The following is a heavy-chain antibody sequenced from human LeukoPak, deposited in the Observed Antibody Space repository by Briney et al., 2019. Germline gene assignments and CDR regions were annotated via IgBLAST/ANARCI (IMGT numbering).Heavy chain of an antibody. CDR1: GGSISSYH. Sequence: SETLSLTCTVSGGSISSYHWSWLRQPPGEGLEWIGYIYYSGRTDYNPSLKSRVTISVDTSKNQFSLKLRSVTAADTAVYYCARGETWLQFWGQGTLVTVSS. CDR3: ARGETWLQF. CDR2: IYYSGRT. V-gene: IGHV4-59*01. J-gene: IGHJ4*02. D-gene: IGHD5-24*01.